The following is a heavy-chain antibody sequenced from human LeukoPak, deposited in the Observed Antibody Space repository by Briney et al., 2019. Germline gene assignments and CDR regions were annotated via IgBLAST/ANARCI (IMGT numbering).Heavy chain of an antibody. Sequence: PSETLSLTCTVSGGSISSYYWSWIRQPAGKELEWIGRIYTSGSTNYNPSLKSRVTISVDTSKNQFSLELSSVTAADTAVYYCARTYYDILTGYQDYWGQGTLVTVSS. CDR2: IYTSGST. CDR3: ARTYYDILTGYQDY. CDR1: GGSISSYY. D-gene: IGHD3-9*01. V-gene: IGHV4-4*07. J-gene: IGHJ4*02.